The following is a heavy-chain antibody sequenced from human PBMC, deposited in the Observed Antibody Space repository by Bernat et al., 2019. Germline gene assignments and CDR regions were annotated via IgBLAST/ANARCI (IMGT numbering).Heavy chain of an antibody. CDR2: IYYSGST. Sequence: QLQLQESGPGLVKPSETLSLTCTVSGGSISSSSYYWGWIRQPPGKGLEWIGSIYYSGSTYYNPSLKSRLTISVDTSKNQFSLKLSSVTAADTAVYYCARLIAARPYYYYDYWGQGTLVTVSS. J-gene: IGHJ4*02. CDR1: GGSISSSSYY. CDR3: ARLIAARPYYYYDY. V-gene: IGHV4-39*01. D-gene: IGHD6-6*01.